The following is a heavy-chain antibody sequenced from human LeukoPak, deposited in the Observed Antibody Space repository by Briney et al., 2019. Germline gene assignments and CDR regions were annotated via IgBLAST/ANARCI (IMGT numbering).Heavy chain of an antibody. CDR3: TTDYITMIVANAVVDY. V-gene: IGHV3-30*04. D-gene: IGHD3-22*01. CDR2: ISYDGSNK. J-gene: IGHJ4*02. CDR1: GFTFSSYA. Sequence: PGGSLRLSCAASGFTFSSYAMHWVRQAPGKGLEWVAVISYDGSNKYYADSVKGRFTISRDNSKNTLYLQMNSLRAEDTAVYYCTTDYITMIVANAVVDYWGQGTLVTVSS.